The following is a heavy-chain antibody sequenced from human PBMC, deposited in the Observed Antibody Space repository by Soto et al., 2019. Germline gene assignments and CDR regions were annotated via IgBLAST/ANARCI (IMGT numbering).Heavy chain of an antibody. D-gene: IGHD4-17*01. J-gene: IGHJ4*02. Sequence: PGGSLRLSCAASGFTFSSYGMHWVRQAPGKGLEWVAVIWYDGSNKYYADSVKGRFTISRDNSKNTLYLQMNSLRAEDTAVYYCAREGDYPRIWFDYWGQGTLVTVSS. V-gene: IGHV3-33*01. CDR1: GFTFSSYG. CDR3: AREGDYPRIWFDY. CDR2: IWYDGSNK.